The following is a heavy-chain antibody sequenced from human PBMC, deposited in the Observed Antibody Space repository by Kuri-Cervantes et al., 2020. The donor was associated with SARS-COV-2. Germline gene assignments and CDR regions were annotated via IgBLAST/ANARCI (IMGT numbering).Heavy chain of an antibody. CDR3: ARAGYSSSWDYYYYYMDV. V-gene: IGHV4-59*01. CDR1: GGSISSYY. CDR2: IYYSGST. J-gene: IGHJ6*03. Sequence: GSLRLSCTVSGGSISSYYWSWIRQPPGKGLEWIGYIYYSGSTNYNPSLKSRVTISVDTSKNQFSLKLSSVTAADMAVYYCARAGYSSSWDYYYYYMDVWGKGTTVTVSS. D-gene: IGHD6-13*01.